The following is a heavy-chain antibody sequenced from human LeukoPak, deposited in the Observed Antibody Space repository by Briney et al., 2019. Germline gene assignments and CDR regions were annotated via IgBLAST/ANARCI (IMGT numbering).Heavy chain of an antibody. CDR3: AAVWFGEPFFDY. CDR1: GGSFSGHY. Sequence: SETLSLTCAVYGGSFSGHYWSWIRQPPGKGLEWIGEINHSGSTNYNPSLKSRVTISVDTSKNQFSLKLSSVTAADTAVYYCAAVWFGEPFFDYWGQGTLVTVSS. D-gene: IGHD3-10*01. V-gene: IGHV4-34*01. CDR2: INHSGST. J-gene: IGHJ4*02.